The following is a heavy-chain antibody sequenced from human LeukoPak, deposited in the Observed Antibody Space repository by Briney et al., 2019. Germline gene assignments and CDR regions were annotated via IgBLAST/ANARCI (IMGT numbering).Heavy chain of an antibody. CDR3: AREMRSPRGGFDY. D-gene: IGHD3-10*01. CDR2: MYYSGST. V-gene: IGHV4-39*07. J-gene: IGHJ4*02. Sequence: ASETLSLTCTVSGGSISSRGYYWGWIRQPPGMGLEWIGSMYYSGSTYYNPSLKSRVTIPVDTSKSQFSLKLSSVTAADTAVYYCAREMRSPRGGFDYWDQGTLVTVSS. CDR1: GGSISSRGYY.